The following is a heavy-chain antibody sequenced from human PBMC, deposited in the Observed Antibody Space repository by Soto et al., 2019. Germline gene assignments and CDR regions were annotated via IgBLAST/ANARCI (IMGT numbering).Heavy chain of an antibody. V-gene: IGHV3-53*01. Sequence: EVQLGESGGGVIQPGGSLRLSCAASGFTVSSNYMSWVRQAPGTGLEWVSVIYSGGSTYYADSVKGRFTISRDNAKNTLYLQMNSQRAEDTAVYYCARDRVESGYPEYFQHWGQGTLVTVSS. CDR1: GFTVSSNY. J-gene: IGHJ1*01. CDR3: ARDRVESGYPEYFQH. D-gene: IGHD3-22*01. CDR2: IYSGGST.